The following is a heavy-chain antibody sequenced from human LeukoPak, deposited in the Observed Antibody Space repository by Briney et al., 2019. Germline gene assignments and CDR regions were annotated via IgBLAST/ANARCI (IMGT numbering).Heavy chain of an antibody. D-gene: IGHD6-19*01. J-gene: IGHJ6*02. CDR1: GYSFTSYY. CDR3: ARELYSSGWYSDYHGMDV. V-gene: IGHV1-3*01. CDR2: INAGNGNT. Sequence: ASVKVSCKASGYSFTSYYMHWVRQAPGQRPEWMGWINAGNGNTRYSQKFQGRVTVTRDTSASTAYMELSSLRSEDTAVYYCARELYSSGWYSDYHGMDVWGQGTTVTVSS.